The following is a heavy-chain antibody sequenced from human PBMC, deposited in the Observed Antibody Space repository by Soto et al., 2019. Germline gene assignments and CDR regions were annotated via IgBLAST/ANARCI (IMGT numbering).Heavy chain of an antibody. V-gene: IGHV4-34*01. D-gene: IGHD6-25*01. J-gene: IGHJ3*01. CDR2: INHSGSS. CDR1: NASFSVYY. Sequence: SETLSLTCALSNASFSVYYWTWIRQPPGKGLEWVGEINHSGSSNYNPSLNSRVTISVDTSKNQFYLKLNSVTAAATDVYYCARDNPRRGACDVWGQGTIVNLS. CDR3: ARDNPRRGACDV.